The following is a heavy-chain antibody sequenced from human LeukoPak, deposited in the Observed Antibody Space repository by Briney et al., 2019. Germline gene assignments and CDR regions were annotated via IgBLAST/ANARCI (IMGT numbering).Heavy chain of an antibody. CDR1: GYTFTGYF. CDR3: ARDLESSSSLDY. Sequence: ASVKVSCKASGYTFTGYFMHWVRQAPGQGLEWVGWIHPNSGGTNYAQKFQGRVTMTRDTSISTAYMELSSLRSDDTAVYYCARDLESSSSLDYWGQGTLVTVSS. V-gene: IGHV1-2*02. D-gene: IGHD6-6*01. J-gene: IGHJ4*02. CDR2: IHPNSGGT.